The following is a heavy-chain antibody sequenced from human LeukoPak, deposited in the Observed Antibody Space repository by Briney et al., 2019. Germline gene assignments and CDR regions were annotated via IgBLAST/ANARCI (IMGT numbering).Heavy chain of an antibody. V-gene: IGHV3-48*03. J-gene: IGHJ4*02. CDR3: TSLPRYGSSWERNY. CDR1: GFTFGSYE. CDR2: ISSSGSPI. Sequence: PGGSLRLSCAASGFTFGSYEMNWVRQAPGKGLEWVSYISSSGSPIYYADSVKGRFTISRDNAKNSLYLQMNSLRAEDTAVYYCTSLPRYGSSWERNYWGQGTLVTVSS. D-gene: IGHD6-13*01.